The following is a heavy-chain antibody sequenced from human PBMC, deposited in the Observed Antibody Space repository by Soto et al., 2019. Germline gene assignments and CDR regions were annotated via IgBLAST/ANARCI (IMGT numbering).Heavy chain of an antibody. V-gene: IGHV4-31*03. CDR1: GGSINSGGYY. CDR3: ARAQTIFGIITVFDY. Sequence: SETLSLTCTVSGGSINSGGYYWSWIRQHPGKGLEWIGYIYYSGSTYYNPSLESRVTISIDTSKNQFSLKLSSVTAADTAVYYCARAQTIFGIITVFDYWGQGTLVTVSS. CDR2: IYYSGST. D-gene: IGHD3-3*01. J-gene: IGHJ4*02.